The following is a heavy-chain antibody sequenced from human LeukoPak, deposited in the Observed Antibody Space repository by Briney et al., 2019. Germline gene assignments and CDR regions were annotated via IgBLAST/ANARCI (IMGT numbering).Heavy chain of an antibody. CDR1: GFTFSSYA. J-gene: IGHJ4*02. CDR2: ISGSGGST. CDR3: AKRSGLRYFDWLNPFFDY. Sequence: GGSLRLSCAASGFTFSSYAMSWVRQAPGKGLELVSAISGSGGSTYYADSVKGRFTISRDNSKNTLYLQMNSLRAEDTAVYYCAKRSGLRYFDWLNPFFDYWGQGTLVTVSS. V-gene: IGHV3-23*01. D-gene: IGHD3-9*01.